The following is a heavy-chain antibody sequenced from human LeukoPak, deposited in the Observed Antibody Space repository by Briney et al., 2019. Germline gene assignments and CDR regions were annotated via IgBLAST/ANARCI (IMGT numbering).Heavy chain of an antibody. V-gene: IGHV4-59*01. J-gene: IGHJ3*02. CDR1: GGSISSYY. CDR2: IYYSGST. Sequence: SETLSLTCTVSGGSISSYYWSWIRQPPGKGLEWVGYIYYSGSTNYYPYFESRVSVSVDTYNNQFSLKLSSVTAADTAVYYCARENAMFRGAFDAFDIWGRGTMVTVSS. D-gene: IGHD3-10*01. CDR3: ARENAMFRGAFDAFDI.